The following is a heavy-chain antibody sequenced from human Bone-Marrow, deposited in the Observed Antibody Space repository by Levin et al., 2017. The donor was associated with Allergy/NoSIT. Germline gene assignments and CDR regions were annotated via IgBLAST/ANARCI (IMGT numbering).Heavy chain of an antibody. CDR3: ARDRGDPQLLGKDRYFDY. CDR2: ISYHGSRK. V-gene: IGHV3-30*04. D-gene: IGHD3-16*01. J-gene: IGHJ4*02. CDR1: GLSLSSYA. Sequence: GGSLRLSCVGSGLSLSSYAVHWVRQAPGKGLEWISVISYHGSRKYYADSVKGRFTISRDNSKNTLFLEMNSLRADDTAVYYCARDRGDPQLLGKDRYFDYWGQGTLVTVSS.